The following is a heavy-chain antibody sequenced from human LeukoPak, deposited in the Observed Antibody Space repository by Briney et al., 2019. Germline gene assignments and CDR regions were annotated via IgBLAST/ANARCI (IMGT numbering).Heavy chain of an antibody. D-gene: IGHD1-26*01. CDR2: VSGSGDTT. CDR1: GMTFSAYT. Sequence: GGSLRLSCAGSGMTFSAYTINWVRQAPGKGLEWVSGVSGSGDTTYYADSVKGRFTISRDNAKNTLYLQMDSLRPEDTAVYYCARGSGSYGLWDYWGQGTLVTVSS. V-gene: IGHV3-23*01. CDR3: ARGSGSYGLWDY. J-gene: IGHJ4*02.